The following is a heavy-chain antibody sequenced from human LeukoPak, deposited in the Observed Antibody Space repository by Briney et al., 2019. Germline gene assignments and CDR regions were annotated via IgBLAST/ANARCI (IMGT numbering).Heavy chain of an antibody. CDR3: TRGLAAPGTRHFDY. J-gene: IGHJ4*02. V-gene: IGHV1-2*02. D-gene: IGHD6-13*01. CDR2: LNPNAGYT. CDR1: GYTFTDYY. Sequence: ASVRVSCKASGYTFTDYYVHWVRQAPGQGLEWMGWLNPNAGYTNYAQEFLGRVTMTRDTSISTAYMELSSLRSDDTAVYYCTRGLAAPGTRHFDYWGQGTLATVSS.